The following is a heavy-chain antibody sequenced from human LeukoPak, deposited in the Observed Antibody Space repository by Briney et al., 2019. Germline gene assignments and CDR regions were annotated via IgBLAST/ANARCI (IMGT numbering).Heavy chain of an antibody. CDR2: IRYDGSNK. D-gene: IGHD3-10*01. CDR3: AKGSLLLWFGEPPLY. Sequence: PGGSLRLSCAASGFTFSSYEMNWVRQAPGKGLEWVAFIRYDGSNKYYADSVKGRFTISRDNSKNTLYLQMNSLRAEDTAVYYCAKGSLLLWFGEPPLYWGQGTLVTVSS. V-gene: IGHV3-30*02. J-gene: IGHJ4*02. CDR1: GFTFSSYE.